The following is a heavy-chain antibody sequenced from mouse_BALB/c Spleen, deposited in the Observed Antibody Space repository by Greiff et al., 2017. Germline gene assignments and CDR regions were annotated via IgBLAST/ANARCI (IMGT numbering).Heavy chain of an antibody. CDR2: ISSGGSYT. Sequence: EVKLMESGGGLVKPGGSLKLSCAASGFTFSSYAMSWVRQTPEKRLEWVATISSGGSYTYYPDSVKGRFTISRDNAKNTLYLQMSSLRSEDTAMYYCARQDYGSSRGAYWGQGTLVTVSA. V-gene: IGHV5-9-3*01. CDR1: GFTFSSYA. J-gene: IGHJ3*01. D-gene: IGHD1-1*01. CDR3: ARQDYGSSRGAY.